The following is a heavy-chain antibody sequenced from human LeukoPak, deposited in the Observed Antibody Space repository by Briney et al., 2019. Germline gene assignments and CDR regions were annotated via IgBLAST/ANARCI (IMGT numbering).Heavy chain of an antibody. Sequence: GGSLRLSCAASGFTFGSYSMNWVRQAPGKGLEWVSSISSSNSYIYYADSVKGRFTISRDNAKNSLYLQMNSLRAEDTAVYYCARDSGDSGSYRYYYYGMDVWGQGTTVTVSS. CDR1: GFTFGSYS. V-gene: IGHV3-21*01. D-gene: IGHD1-26*01. CDR2: ISSSNSYI. J-gene: IGHJ6*02. CDR3: ARDSGDSGSYRYYYYGMDV.